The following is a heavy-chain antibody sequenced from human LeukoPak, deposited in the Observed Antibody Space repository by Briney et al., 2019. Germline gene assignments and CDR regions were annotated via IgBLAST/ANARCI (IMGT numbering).Heavy chain of an antibody. J-gene: IGHJ4*02. CDR1: GFRFEEYA. CDR2: ITWNSATV. Sequence: GGSLRLSCAASGFRFEEYAMYWVRQAPGKAPVWVSGITWNSATVDYADSVKGRFTISRDNAKNSLYLQMNSLRPEDTAVYYCARDPRDYGDYAFGPYYFDYWGQGTLVTVSS. V-gene: IGHV3-9*01. CDR3: ARDPRDYGDYAFGPYYFDY. D-gene: IGHD4-17*01.